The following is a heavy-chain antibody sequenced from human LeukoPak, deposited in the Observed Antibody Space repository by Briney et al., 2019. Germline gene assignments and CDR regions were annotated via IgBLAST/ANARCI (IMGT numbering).Heavy chain of an antibody. CDR1: GGSFSGYY. CDR2: INHSGST. J-gene: IGHJ4*02. Sequence: SETLSLTCAVYGGSFSGYYWSWNRQPPGKGLEWIGEINHSGSTNYNPSLKSRVTISVDTSKNQFSLKLSSVTAADTAVYYCARGPDYYGSGRLLRVRYFDYWGQGTLVTVSS. CDR3: ARGPDYYGSGRLLRVRYFDY. D-gene: IGHD3-10*01. V-gene: IGHV4-34*01.